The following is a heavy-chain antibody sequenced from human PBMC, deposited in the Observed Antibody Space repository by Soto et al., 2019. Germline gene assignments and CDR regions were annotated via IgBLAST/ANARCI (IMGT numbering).Heavy chain of an antibody. CDR1: GFTFSSYG. V-gene: IGHV3-30*18. CDR3: AKDEVRGEVVARDYYGMDV. Sequence: PGGSLRLSCAASGFTFSSYGMHWVHQAPGKGLEWMALILYDGKKNYYADSVKGRFTISRDNSKNTLYLQMNSLRAEDTAVYYCAKDEVRGEVVARDYYGMDVWGQGTTVTV. CDR2: ILYDGKKN. J-gene: IGHJ6*02. D-gene: IGHD2-15*01.